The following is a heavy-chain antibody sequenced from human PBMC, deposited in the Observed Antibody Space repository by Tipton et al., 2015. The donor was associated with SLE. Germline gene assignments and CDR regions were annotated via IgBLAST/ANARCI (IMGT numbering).Heavy chain of an antibody. J-gene: IGHJ4*02. CDR3: AREAKDFFDISNYGGFDN. CDR2: INHSENT. V-gene: IGHV4-34*01. CDR1: GGSFSGYY. D-gene: IGHD3-16*01. Sequence: TLSLTCAVYGGSFSGYYWSWIHQPPGKGLEWIGEINHSENTNYNPSLKSRVTISVDTSKNQFSLKLSSVTAADTAIYFCAREAKDFFDISNYGGFDNWGQGTLVTVSS.